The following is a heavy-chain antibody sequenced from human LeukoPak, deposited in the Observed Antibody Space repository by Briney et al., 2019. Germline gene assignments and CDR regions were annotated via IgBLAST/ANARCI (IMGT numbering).Heavy chain of an antibody. V-gene: IGHV1-18*01. Sequence: ASVKVSCKASGYTFTSYGISWVRQAPGQGLEWMGWISAYNGNTTYAQKLQGRVTMTTDTSTSTAYMELRSLRSDDTAVYYCARDKGYYYGSGSYEYWGQGTPVTVSS. J-gene: IGHJ4*02. D-gene: IGHD3-10*01. CDR2: ISAYNGNT. CDR3: ARDKGYYYGSGSYEY. CDR1: GYTFTSYG.